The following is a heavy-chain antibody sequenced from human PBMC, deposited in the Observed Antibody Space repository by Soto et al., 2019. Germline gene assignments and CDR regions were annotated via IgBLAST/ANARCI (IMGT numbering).Heavy chain of an antibody. CDR3: ASGRRPIIGGGYDTSGYFDY. Sequence: HVSCPASGGTVRRYAVICVRQAPGQGLDSMGALIPIFGPANYAQKFQGRATMTPDTSTSTVYMELRSLRSDDTAVYYCASGRRPIIGGGYDTSGYFDYWGQVTLVTASS. CDR2: LIPIFGPA. J-gene: IGHJ4*02. CDR1: GGTVRRYA. V-gene: IGHV1-69*06. D-gene: IGHD3-22*01.